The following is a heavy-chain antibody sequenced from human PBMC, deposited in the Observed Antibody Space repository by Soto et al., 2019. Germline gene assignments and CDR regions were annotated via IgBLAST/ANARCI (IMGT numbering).Heavy chain of an antibody. Sequence: GGSLRLSCAASGFTFSSYDMHWVRQATGKGLEWVSAIGTAGDTYYPGSVKGRLTISRENAKNSLYLQMNSLRAGDTAVYYCARAPPVWYFDWSPYGMDVWGQGTTVTVSS. CDR1: GFTFSSYD. V-gene: IGHV3-13*04. CDR2: IGTAGDT. D-gene: IGHD3-9*01. J-gene: IGHJ6*02. CDR3: ARAPPVWYFDWSPYGMDV.